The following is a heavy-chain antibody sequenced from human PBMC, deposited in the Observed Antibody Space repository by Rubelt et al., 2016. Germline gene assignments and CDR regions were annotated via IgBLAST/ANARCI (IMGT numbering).Heavy chain of an antibody. CDR2: IYYSGST. V-gene: IGHV4-39*07. CDR1: GGSISSSSYY. CDR3: AGEYYYGSGLDAFDI. Sequence: QLQLQESGPGLVKPSETLSLTCTVSGGSISSSSYYWGWIRQPPGKGLEWIGSIYYSGSTYYNPSLKSRVTISVDTSKNQFSLKLSSVTAADTAVYYCAGEYYYGSGLDAFDIWGQGTMVTVSS. J-gene: IGHJ3*02. D-gene: IGHD3-10*01.